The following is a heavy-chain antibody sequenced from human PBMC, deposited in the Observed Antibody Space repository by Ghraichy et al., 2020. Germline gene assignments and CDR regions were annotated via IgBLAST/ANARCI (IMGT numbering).Heavy chain of an antibody. CDR1: GFTFRTYH. J-gene: IGHJ4*02. V-gene: IGHV3-30*18. CDR3: AKGDYVWGSPLDS. Sequence: GGSLRLSCAASGFTFRTYHMHWVRQAAGKGLEWVAVISYDGSNKYHADSVKGRFTISRDNSKDTLFLQMNSLRAEDAAMYYCAKGDYVWGSPLDSWGQGTLVTVSS. D-gene: IGHD3-16*01. CDR2: ISYDGSNK.